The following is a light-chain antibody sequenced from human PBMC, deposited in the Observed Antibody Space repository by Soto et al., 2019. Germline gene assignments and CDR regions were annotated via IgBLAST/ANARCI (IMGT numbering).Light chain of an antibody. CDR1: SSDVGGYNY. CDR2: EVS. V-gene: IGLV2-8*01. Sequence: QSALTQPPSASGSPGQSVTISCTGTSSDVGGYNYVSWYQQYPGKAPKVMIYEVSKRPSGVPDRFSGPKSGNTASLTVSGLQADDEADYYCSSYAGSNNLVFGGGTKVTVL. CDR3: SSYAGSNNLV. J-gene: IGLJ2*01.